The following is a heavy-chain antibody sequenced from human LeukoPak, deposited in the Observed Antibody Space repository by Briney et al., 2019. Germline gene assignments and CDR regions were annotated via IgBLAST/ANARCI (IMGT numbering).Heavy chain of an antibody. Sequence: GGSLRLSCAASGFTFSDHYMDWVRQAPGKGLEWVGRTRNKANSYTTEYAASVKGRFTISRDDSKNSLYLQMNSLKTEDTAVYYCAGHRSYGQPFDYWGQGTLVTVSS. V-gene: IGHV3-72*01. CDR3: AGHRSYGQPFDY. CDR1: GFTFSDHY. J-gene: IGHJ4*02. D-gene: IGHD5-18*01. CDR2: TRNKANSYTT.